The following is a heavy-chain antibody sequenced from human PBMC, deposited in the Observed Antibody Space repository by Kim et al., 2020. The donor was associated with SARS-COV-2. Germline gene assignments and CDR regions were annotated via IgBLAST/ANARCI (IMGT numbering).Heavy chain of an antibody. CDR3: ARLRRSSYYYYGMDV. D-gene: IGHD4-17*01. CDR1: GYSFTSYW. Sequence: GESLKISCKGSGYSFTSYWISWVRQMPGKGLEWMGRIDPSDSYTNYSPSFQGHVTISADKSISTAYLQWSSLKASDTAMYYCARLRRSSYYYYGMDVWGQGTTVTVSS. J-gene: IGHJ6*02. CDR2: IDPSDSYT. V-gene: IGHV5-10-1*01.